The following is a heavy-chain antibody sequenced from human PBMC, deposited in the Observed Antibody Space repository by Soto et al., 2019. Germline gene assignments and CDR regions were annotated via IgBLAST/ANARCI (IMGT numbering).Heavy chain of an antibody. V-gene: IGHV3-23*01. J-gene: IGHJ5*02. D-gene: IGHD3-16*01. CDR2: VSRAGTYT. Sequence: EVQLLESGGDVVRPGGSLRLSCEASGFTFSSYAMGWVRQAPGKGLEWVAGVSRAGTYTFYADSVRGRFSISRDNSRDTVDMYMNALRGDDTAVYFCVKYTVTEDLGESWGQGTLVSVSS. CDR3: VKYTVTEDLGES. CDR1: GFTFSSYA.